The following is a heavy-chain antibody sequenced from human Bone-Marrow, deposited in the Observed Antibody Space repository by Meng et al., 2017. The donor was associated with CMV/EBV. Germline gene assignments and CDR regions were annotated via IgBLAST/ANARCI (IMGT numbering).Heavy chain of an antibody. Sequence: GESLKISCKGSGYIFTSYWIGWVRQMPGKGLGWMGIIYPGDSNTRYSPSIQGQVTISDDKSISTAYLQWSSLKASDTAMYYCARLGPSGRLSDYYNGMGVWGQGTTVTCYS. D-gene: IGHD2-15*01. CDR3: ARLGPSGRLSDYYNGMGV. J-gene: IGHJ6*01. CDR1: GYIFTSYW. CDR2: IYPGDSNT. V-gene: IGHV5-51*01.